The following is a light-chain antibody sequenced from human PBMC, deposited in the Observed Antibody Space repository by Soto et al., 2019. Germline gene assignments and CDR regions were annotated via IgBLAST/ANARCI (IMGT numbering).Light chain of an antibody. CDR2: ATS. CDR1: QSISTY. Sequence: DIQMTQSPSSLSASVGDRVTITCRASQSISTYLNWYQQNPGKAPKLLIYATSTLQSGVPSRFSGSGSGTDFTLTVSSLQPEDFATYYCQQSYDTPWTFGQGTKVEIK. CDR3: QQSYDTPWT. J-gene: IGKJ1*01. V-gene: IGKV1-39*01.